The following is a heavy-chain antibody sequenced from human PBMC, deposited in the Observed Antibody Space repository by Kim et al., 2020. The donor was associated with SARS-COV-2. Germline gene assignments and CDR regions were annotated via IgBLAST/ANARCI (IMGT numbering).Heavy chain of an antibody. CDR2: IWADGNNK. CDR3: VRERGPFVGFDI. J-gene: IGHJ3*02. CDR1: GFTFRSYG. Sequence: GGSLRLSCAASGFTFRSYGMHWVRQAPGKGLEWVAVIWADGNNKFYGDAAKGRFIFSRDNSKSTLSLQMNSLTVEDTAVYYCVRERGPFVGFDICGQGT. V-gene: IGHV3-33*01.